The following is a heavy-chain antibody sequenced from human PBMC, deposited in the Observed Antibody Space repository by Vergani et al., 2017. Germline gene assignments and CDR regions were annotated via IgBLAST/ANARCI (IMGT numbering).Heavy chain of an antibody. J-gene: IGHJ4*02. V-gene: IGHV5-51*01. CDR1: EYSFVNYW. D-gene: IGHD1-1*01. CDR3: ARHTTYTDS. Sequence: EVELVQSGPEMRKPGESLKLSCNGSEYSFVNYWIGWVRQMPGKGLEWMGIIYPADSDTRYSPSFQGQVTISADKSISTAFLQWDSLKASDTALYYCARHTTYTDSWGQGTLVTVSS. CDR2: IYPADSDT.